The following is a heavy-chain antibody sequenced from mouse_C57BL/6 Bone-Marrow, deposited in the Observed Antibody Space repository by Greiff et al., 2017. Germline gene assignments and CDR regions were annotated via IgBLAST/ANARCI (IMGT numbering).Heavy chain of an antibody. J-gene: IGHJ4*01. CDR1: GFTFSDYY. D-gene: IGHD1-1*02. V-gene: IGHV5-12*01. CDR3: ARQGGVAAMDY. CDR2: ISNGGGST. Sequence: EVQGVESGGGLVQPGGSLKLSCAASGFTFSDYYMYWVRQTPEKRLEWVAYISNGGGSTYYPDTVKGRFTISRDNAKNTLYLQMSRLKSEDTAMYYCARQGGVAAMDYWGQGTSVTVSS.